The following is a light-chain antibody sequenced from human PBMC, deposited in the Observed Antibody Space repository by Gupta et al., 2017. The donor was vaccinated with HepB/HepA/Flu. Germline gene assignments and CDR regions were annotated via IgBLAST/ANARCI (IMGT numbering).Light chain of an antibody. CDR1: QDISSY. CDR2: AAS. CDR3: QQSDDYPLT. V-gene: IGKV1-9*01. J-gene: IGKJ4*01. Sequence: DIHSTQSPSFLSASLGDRVTITCRTSQDISSYLAWFQQKTGKAPSLLIYAASTLQSGVPSRFSGSRSGTEFTLTISSLQPEDFATYYCQQSDDYPLTFGGGTKVEIK.